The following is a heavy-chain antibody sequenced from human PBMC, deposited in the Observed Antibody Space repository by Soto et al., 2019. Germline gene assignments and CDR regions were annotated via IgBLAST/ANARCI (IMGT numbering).Heavy chain of an antibody. D-gene: IGHD2-8*02. CDR3: ARDKITGLFDY. CDR1: GGSFSGYY. V-gene: IGHV4-34*01. J-gene: IGHJ4*02. Sequence: QVQLQQWGAGLLKPSETLSLTFAVYGGSFSGYYLTWIRQPPGTGLEWIGEINHSGSTNYNPSLKSRVTISVDTSKNQFSLKLTSVTAADTAVYYCARDKITGLFDYWGQGTLVTVSS. CDR2: INHSGST.